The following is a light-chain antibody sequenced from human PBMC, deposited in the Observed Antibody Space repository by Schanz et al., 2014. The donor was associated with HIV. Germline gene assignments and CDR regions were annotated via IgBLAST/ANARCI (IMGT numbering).Light chain of an antibody. J-gene: IGKJ3*01. Sequence: EIVLTQSPGTLSLSPGERATLSCRASQSVSSDLAWYQQKPGQSPRLLIYGASTRATGVPARLSGGGSGTEFTLTISRLEPEDFAVYYCQQYGSSPLTFGPGTKVEIK. CDR3: QQYGSSPLT. V-gene: IGKV3-20*01. CDR1: QSVSSD. CDR2: GAS.